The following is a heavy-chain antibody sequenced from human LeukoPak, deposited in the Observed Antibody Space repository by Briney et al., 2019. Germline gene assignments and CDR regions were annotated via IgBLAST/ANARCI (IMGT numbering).Heavy chain of an antibody. V-gene: IGHV5-51*04. CDR3: VRFGLTSSLDY. CDR1: GYSFTSYW. D-gene: IGHD1-1*01. CDR2: IYPGDSDT. Sequence: GESLKISCKGSGYSFTSYWIGWVRQMPGKGLEWMGIIYPGDSDTRYSPSFQGQVTFSVDMPISTAYLQWSGLKTSDTAIYYCVRFGLTSSLDYWGQGTLVTVSS. J-gene: IGHJ4*02.